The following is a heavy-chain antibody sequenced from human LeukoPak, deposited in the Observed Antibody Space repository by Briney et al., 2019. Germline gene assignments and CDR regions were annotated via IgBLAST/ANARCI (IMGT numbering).Heavy chain of an antibody. J-gene: IGHJ4*02. V-gene: IGHV1-8*01. CDR3: ARASGLSGDY. Sequence: ASVKVSCKASGYTFTSYDINWVRQATGQGLEWMGWMNPNSGNTGYAQKFQGWVTMTRDTSISTAYMELSRLRSDDTAVYYCARASGLSGDYWGQGTLVTVSS. CDR2: MNPNSGNT. D-gene: IGHD3-10*01. CDR1: GYTFTSYD.